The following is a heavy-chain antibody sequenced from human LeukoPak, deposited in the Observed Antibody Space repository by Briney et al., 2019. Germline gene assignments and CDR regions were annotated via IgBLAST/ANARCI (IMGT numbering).Heavy chain of an antibody. D-gene: IGHD2-2*01. V-gene: IGHV3-11*04. J-gene: IGHJ4*02. CDR3: ASGRSNYIVVVPPAY. CDR2: ISSSGSTI. CDR1: GFTFSDYY. Sequence: PGRSLRLSCAASGFTFSDYYMSWIRQAPGKGLEWVSYISSSGSTIYYADSVKGRFTISRDNAKNSLYLQMNSLRAEDTAVYYCASGRSNYIVVVPPAYWGQGTLVTVSS.